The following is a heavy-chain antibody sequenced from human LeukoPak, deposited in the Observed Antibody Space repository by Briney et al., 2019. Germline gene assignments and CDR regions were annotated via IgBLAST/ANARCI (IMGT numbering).Heavy chain of an antibody. V-gene: IGHV1-18*01. CDR2: ISAYNGNT. CDR1: GYTFTSYG. J-gene: IGHJ4*02. D-gene: IGHD4-17*01. Sequence: ASVKVSCKASGYTFTSYGISWVRQAPGQGLEWMGWISAYNGNTNYAQKLQGRVTMTTDTSTSTAYMELSSLRSEDTAVYYCASFMTTVTKSSDFDYWGQGTLVTVSS. CDR3: ASFMTTVTKSSDFDY.